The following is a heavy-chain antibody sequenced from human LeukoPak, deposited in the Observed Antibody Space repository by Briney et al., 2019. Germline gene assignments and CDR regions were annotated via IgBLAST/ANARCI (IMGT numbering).Heavy chain of an antibody. D-gene: IGHD1-26*01. CDR2: ISDSSSST. J-gene: IGHJ4*02. CDR3: AKDLVIVGPTGGY. V-gene: IGHV3-23*01. Sequence: GGSLRLSCAASGFTFSTYVMTWVRQAPGKGLEWVSSISDSSSSTYYADSVKGRFTISRDNSKNTLYLQMNSLRAEDTAVYYCAKDLVIVGPTGGYWGQGTLVTVSS. CDR1: GFTFSTYV.